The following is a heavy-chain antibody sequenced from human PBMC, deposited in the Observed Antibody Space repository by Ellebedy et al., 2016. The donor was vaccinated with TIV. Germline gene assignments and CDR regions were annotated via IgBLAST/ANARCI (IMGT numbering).Heavy chain of an antibody. CDR3: AKDQASSPAADYYYGLDV. V-gene: IGHV3-23*01. D-gene: IGHD2-2*01. Sequence: GGSLRLXXAASGFTFSSYAMSWVRQAPGKGLEWVSTISSSGDSTSYADSVRGRFTISRDNSKNTLYLQMNSLRAEDTAGYYCAKDQASSPAADYYYGLDVWGQGTTVTVSS. CDR2: ISSSGDST. CDR1: GFTFSSYA. J-gene: IGHJ6*02.